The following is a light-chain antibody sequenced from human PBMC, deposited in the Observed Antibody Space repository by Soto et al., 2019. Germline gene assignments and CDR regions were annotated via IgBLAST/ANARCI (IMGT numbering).Light chain of an antibody. Sequence: DIQMTQSPSSLSASVGDRVTITCQASQDIRNYLNWYQQKPGEAPKLMIYFASNLATGVPSRFSGSGSGTDFTFTISRLQPEDIATYYCQQYDDLPPLTFGGGTKVGLK. V-gene: IGKV1-33*01. J-gene: IGKJ4*01. CDR2: FAS. CDR1: QDIRNY. CDR3: QQYDDLPPLT.